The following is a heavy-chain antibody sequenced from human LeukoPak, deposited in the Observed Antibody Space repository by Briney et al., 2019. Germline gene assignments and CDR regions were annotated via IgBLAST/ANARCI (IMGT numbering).Heavy chain of an antibody. CDR2: IGVDSAI. CDR1: GFTFSDYS. Sequence: PGGSLRLSCAASGFTFSDYSMNWVRQAPGKGLGWVSYIGVDSAIYYADSVKGRFTISRDNAKNSLSLQMNSLRDDGTAVYYCAREGYYGAFDIWGRGTVVTVSS. J-gene: IGHJ3*02. D-gene: IGHD3-10*01. CDR3: AREGYYGAFDI. V-gene: IGHV3-48*02.